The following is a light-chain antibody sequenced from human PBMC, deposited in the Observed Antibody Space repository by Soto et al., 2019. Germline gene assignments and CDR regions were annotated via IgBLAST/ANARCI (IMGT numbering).Light chain of an antibody. CDR3: QAWDNKIVV. Sequence: SYELTQPPSVSVSLGQTASITCSGDKLGDKYACWYQQKPGQSPVLVIYQDTERPSGIPERFSGSNSGNTATLTIRGTQAMDEADYYCQAWDNKIVVFGGGTKLTVL. CDR2: QDT. J-gene: IGLJ2*01. V-gene: IGLV3-1*01. CDR1: KLGDKY.